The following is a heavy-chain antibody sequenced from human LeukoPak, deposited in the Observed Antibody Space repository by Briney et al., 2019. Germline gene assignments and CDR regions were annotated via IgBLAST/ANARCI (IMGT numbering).Heavy chain of an antibody. D-gene: IGHD3-16*02. CDR3: TTGMITFGGVIVKGY. CDR2: IKSKTDGGTT. CDR1: GFTFSNAW. V-gene: IGHV3-15*01. Sequence: GGSLRLSCAASGFTFSNAWMSWVRQAPGKGLEWVGRIKSKTDGGTTDYAAPVKGRFTISRDDSKNTLYLQMNSLKTEDTAVYYCTTGMITFGGVIVKGYWGQGTLVTVSS. J-gene: IGHJ4*02.